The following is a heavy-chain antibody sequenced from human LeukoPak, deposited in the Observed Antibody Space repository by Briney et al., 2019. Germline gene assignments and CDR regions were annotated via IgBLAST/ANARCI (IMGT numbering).Heavy chain of an antibody. J-gene: IGHJ4*02. Sequence: GGSLRLSCAASGFTFSNYWMSWVRQAPGKGLEWVANINQGGSEKFYVDSVKGRFTISRDNAKNSLYLQMNSLRAEDTAVYYCARDAFASGSYNPFDNWGQGTPVTVSS. CDR3: ARDAFASGSYNPFDN. CDR2: INQGGSEK. V-gene: IGHV3-7*01. D-gene: IGHD3-10*01. CDR1: GFTFSNYW.